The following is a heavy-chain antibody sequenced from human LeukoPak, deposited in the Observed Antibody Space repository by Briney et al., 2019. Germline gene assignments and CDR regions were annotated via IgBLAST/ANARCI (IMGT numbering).Heavy chain of an antibody. Sequence: PGGSLRLSCAASGFTFSSYSMNWVRQAPGKGLEWVSSISSSSSYIYYADSVKGRFTISRDNAKNSLYLQMNGLRAEDTAVYYCARAPRGVGAYFDYWGQGTLVTVSS. CDR2: ISSSSSYI. J-gene: IGHJ4*02. V-gene: IGHV3-21*01. CDR3: ARAPRGVGAYFDY. CDR1: GFTFSSYS. D-gene: IGHD1-26*01.